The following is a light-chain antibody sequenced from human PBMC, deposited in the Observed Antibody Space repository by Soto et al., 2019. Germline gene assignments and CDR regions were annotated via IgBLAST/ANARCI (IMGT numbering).Light chain of an antibody. CDR3: AAWDDTLSGRV. CDR2: RNN. J-gene: IGLJ3*02. V-gene: IGLV1-47*02. CDR1: SSNIDSHD. Sequence: QSVLTQPPSASGTPGQRVTISCSGSSSNIDSHDVYWYQHLPGTAPRLLIYRNNQRPSGVPDRVSGSKSGTSASLAISGLRSEDEADYYCAAWDDTLSGRVFGGGTQLTVL.